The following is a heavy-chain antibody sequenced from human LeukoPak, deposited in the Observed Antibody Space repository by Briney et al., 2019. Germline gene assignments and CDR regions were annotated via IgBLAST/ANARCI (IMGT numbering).Heavy chain of an antibody. V-gene: IGHV3-30*14. CDR2: ISYDGNTI. J-gene: IGHJ4*02. Sequence: PGRSLRLSCAASEFTFSNYAVHSVRQAPGKGLQWVAVISYDGNTIHYADSVKGRFTISRDNSKNTLYLQMNSLRADDTAAYHCARGTDYWGQGTLVTVSS. CDR1: EFTFSNYA. CDR3: ARGTDY.